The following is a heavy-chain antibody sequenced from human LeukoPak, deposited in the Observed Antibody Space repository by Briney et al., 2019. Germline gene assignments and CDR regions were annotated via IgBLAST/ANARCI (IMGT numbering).Heavy chain of an antibody. Sequence: PSETLSLTXTVSGGSISSSGYYWGWIRQPPGKGLEWIGSIYYSGTTYYNPSLKSRVTISVDTSKSQFSLKLSSVTAADTAIYYCARQKGNFDYWGQGTLVTVSS. CDR2: IYYSGTT. CDR1: GGSISSSGYY. V-gene: IGHV4-39*01. J-gene: IGHJ4*02. D-gene: IGHD3-10*01. CDR3: ARQKGNFDY.